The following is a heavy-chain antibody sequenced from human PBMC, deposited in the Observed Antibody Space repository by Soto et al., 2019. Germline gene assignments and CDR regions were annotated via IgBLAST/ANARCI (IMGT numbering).Heavy chain of an antibody. CDR2: ITGSGGST. D-gene: IGHD6-6*01. J-gene: IGHJ4*02. Sequence: EVQLLESGGGLAQPGGSLRLSCAASGFTFSGFAMSWVRQAPGKGLEWVSAITGSGGSTYHADSVKGRFTISRDNSKNTLYREMNSLRADDTAVYYCAKGSSSSRPYYFDSWGQGTLATVSS. V-gene: IGHV3-23*01. CDR3: AKGSSSSRPYYFDS. CDR1: GFTFSGFA.